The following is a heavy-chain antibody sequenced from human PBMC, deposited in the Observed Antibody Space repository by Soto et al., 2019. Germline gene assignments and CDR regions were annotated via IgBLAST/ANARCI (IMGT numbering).Heavy chain of an antibody. V-gene: IGHV3-23*01. D-gene: IGHD2-2*01. CDR1: GFTFSTYA. CDR3: AKTYHFDY. Sequence: RYLRLSCAAYGFTFSTYAMNWVRQAPGKGLEWVSTISGTGGSAYYADSVKGRFTISRDNSNNTLYLQMNSLRVEDTAIYYCAKTYHFDYWGQATLAPGST. CDR2: ISGTGGSA. J-gene: IGHJ4*02.